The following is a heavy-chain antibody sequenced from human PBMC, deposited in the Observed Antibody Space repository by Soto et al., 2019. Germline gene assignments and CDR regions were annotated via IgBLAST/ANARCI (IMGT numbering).Heavy chain of an antibody. CDR1: GGSISSYY. CDR2: IYYSGST. Sequence: QVQLQESGPGLVKPSETLSLTCTVSGGSISSYYWSWIRQPPGKGLEWIGYIYYSGSTNYNPSLKSRVTISVDTSKNQFSLKLSSVTAADTAVYYCARGGGVDDIVVVPAAVDYWGQGTLVTVSS. CDR3: ARGGGVDDIVVVPAAVDY. V-gene: IGHV4-59*01. J-gene: IGHJ4*02. D-gene: IGHD2-2*01.